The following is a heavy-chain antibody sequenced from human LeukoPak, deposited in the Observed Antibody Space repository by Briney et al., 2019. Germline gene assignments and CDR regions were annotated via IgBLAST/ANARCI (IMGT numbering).Heavy chain of an antibody. D-gene: IGHD2-21*01. V-gene: IGHV3-30*04. J-gene: IGHJ3*01. CDR3: VRGILKKNSVAFDL. CDR2: ISSDGSSK. CDR1: GFTFSSHE. Sequence: PGGSLRLSCAASGFTFSSHEMIWVRQAPGKGLEWVALISSDGSSKYDADSVKGRFSVSRDNSENTVSLQMNSLGVEDTAVYYCVRGILKKNSVAFDLWGQGTMVTVS.